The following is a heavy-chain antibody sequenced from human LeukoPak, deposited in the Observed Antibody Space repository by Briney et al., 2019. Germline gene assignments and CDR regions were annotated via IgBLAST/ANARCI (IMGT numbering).Heavy chain of an antibody. J-gene: IGHJ4*02. V-gene: IGHV3-15*01. CDR1: GFTFSNAW. D-gene: IGHD3-16*02. CDR3: TTEAYDYVWGSYRDIDY. CDR2: IKSKTDGGTT. Sequence: GGSLRLSCAASGFTFSNAWMSWVRQAPGKGREWDVRIKSKTDGGTTDYAAPVKGRFTISRDDSKNTLYLQMNSLKTEDTAVYYCTTEAYDYVWGSYRDIDYWGQGTLVTVSS.